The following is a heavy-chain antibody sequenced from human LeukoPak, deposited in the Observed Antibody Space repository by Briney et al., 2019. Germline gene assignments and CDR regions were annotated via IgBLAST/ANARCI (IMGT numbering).Heavy chain of an antibody. CDR2: ISYDGSNK. CDR3: ARGVGISHGALDY. V-gene: IGHV3-30*04. Sequence: PGGSLRLSCAASGFTFSSYAMHWLRQAPGKGLAGVAVISYDGSNKYYADSVKGRFTISRDNSKNTLYLKMNSLRAEDTAVYYCARGVGISHGALDYWGQGTLVTVSS. J-gene: IGHJ4*02. CDR1: GFTFSSYA. D-gene: IGHD1-14*01.